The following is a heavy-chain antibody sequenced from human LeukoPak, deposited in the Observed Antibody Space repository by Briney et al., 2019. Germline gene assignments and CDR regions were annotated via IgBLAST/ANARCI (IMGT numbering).Heavy chain of an antibody. CDR1: GYTFTSYG. CDR2: ISAYNGNT. V-gene: IGHV1-18*01. CDR3: ANWPWGYCSSTSCWGAFDI. J-gene: IGHJ3*02. D-gene: IGHD2-2*01. Sequence: GASVKVSCKASGYTFTSYGISWVRQAPGQGLEWMGWISAYNGNTNYAQKLQGRVTMTTDTSTSTAYMELRSPRSDDTAVYYCANWPWGYCSSTSCWGAFDIWGQGTMVTVSS.